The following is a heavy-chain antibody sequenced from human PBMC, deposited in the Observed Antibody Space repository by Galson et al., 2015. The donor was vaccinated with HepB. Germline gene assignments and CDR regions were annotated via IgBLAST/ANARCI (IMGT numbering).Heavy chain of an antibody. D-gene: IGHD5-24*01. V-gene: IGHV4-34*01. J-gene: IGHJ4*02. Sequence: TLSLTCAVYGGSFSGYYWSWIRQPPGKGLEWIGEINHSGSTNYNPSLKSRVTISVDTSKNQFSLKLSSVTAADTAVYYCSGGLRRDGDNYPDYWGQGTLVTVSS. CDR2: INHSGST. CDR1: GGSFSGYY. CDR3: SGGLRRDGDNYPDY.